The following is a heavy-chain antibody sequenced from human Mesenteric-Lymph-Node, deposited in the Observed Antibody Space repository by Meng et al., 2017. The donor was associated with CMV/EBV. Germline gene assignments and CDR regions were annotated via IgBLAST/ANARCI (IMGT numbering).Heavy chain of an antibody. CDR2: IRYDGSDK. D-gene: IGHD1-14*01. Sequence: GGSLRLSCVASGFTFNTYGMHWVRQAPGKGLEWVALIRYDGSDKYYGDSVKGRFTISRDNSKKTLYLQMNSLRAEDTAVYYCAKPESRGEPYYYYYGMDVWGQGTTVTVSS. CDR1: GFTFNTYG. V-gene: IGHV3-30*02. J-gene: IGHJ6*02. CDR3: AKPESRGEPYYYYYGMDV.